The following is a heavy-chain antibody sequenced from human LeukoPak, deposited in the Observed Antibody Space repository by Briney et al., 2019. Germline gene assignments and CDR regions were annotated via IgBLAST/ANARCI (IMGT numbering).Heavy chain of an antibody. CDR3: ARSYCSGGSCYLYYFDY. V-gene: IGHV4-30-4*01. D-gene: IGHD2-15*01. J-gene: IGHJ4*02. CDR2: IYSSGST. Sequence: SETLSLTCTVSGGSISSGDYYWSWIRQPPGKGLEWIGYIYSSGSTYYNPSLNSRVTISLDTSKNQFSLKLSSVTAADTAVYYCARSYCSGGSCYLYYFDYWGQGTLVTVSS. CDR1: GGSISSGDYY.